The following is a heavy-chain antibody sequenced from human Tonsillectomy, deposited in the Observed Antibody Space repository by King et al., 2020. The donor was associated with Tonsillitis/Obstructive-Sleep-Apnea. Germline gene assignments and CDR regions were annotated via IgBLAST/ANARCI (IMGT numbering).Heavy chain of an antibody. CDR2: IKHSGRT. CDR3: ARGRDEAFYNILTGYFDL. Sequence: VQLQQWGAGLLKPSETLSLTCAAHGGYFSGNYCSWSRQPPGKGLEWIGEIKHSGRTNYNPYLKSRVSMSLDTSKNPFSLNLRSVTAADTAVYYCARGRDEAFYNILTGYFDLWGQGSLVTVSS. D-gene: IGHD3-9*01. V-gene: IGHV4-34*01. J-gene: IGHJ4*02. CDR1: GGYFSGNY.